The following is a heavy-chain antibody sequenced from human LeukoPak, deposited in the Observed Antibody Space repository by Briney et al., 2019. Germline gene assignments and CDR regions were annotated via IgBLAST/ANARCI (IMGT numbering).Heavy chain of an antibody. CDR3: ARDRGYGGNGASPTLYM. V-gene: IGHV3-23*01. CDR1: GFAFSSYA. J-gene: IGHJ4*02. CDR2: ISGSGGTT. D-gene: IGHD4-23*01. Sequence: HTGGSLRLSCAASGFAFSSYAMSWVRRAPGKGLEWVSSISGSGGTTYYADSVKGRFTISRDNSKNTLSLQMNSLRAEDTALYYCARDRGYGGNGASPTLYMWGQGTLVTVSS.